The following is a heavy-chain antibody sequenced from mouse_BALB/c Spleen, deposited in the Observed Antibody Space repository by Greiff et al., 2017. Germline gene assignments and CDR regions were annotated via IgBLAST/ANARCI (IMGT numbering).Heavy chain of an antibody. Sequence: VMLVESGPGLVAPSQSVSITCTVSGFSLTSYGVHWVRQPPGKGLEWLGVIWAGGSTNYNSALMSRLSISKDNSKSQVFLKMNSLQTDDTAMYYCARESYYGSSLYWYFDVWGAGTTVTVSS. V-gene: IGHV2-9*02. CDR3: ARESYYGSSLYWYFDV. CDR1: GFSLTSYG. D-gene: IGHD1-1*01. J-gene: IGHJ1*01. CDR2: IWAGGST.